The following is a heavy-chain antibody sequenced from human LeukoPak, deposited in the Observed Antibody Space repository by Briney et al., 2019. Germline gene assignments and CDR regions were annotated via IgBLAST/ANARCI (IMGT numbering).Heavy chain of an antibody. CDR3: ARNDFWSGYYGYYYYYMDV. Sequence: GGSLRLSCAASGFTFSSYWMSWVRQAPGKGLEWVANIKQDGSEKYYVDSVKGRFTISRDNAKNSLYLQMNSLRAEDTAVYYCARNDFWSGYYGYYYYYMDVWGKGTTVTVSS. V-gene: IGHV3-7*01. J-gene: IGHJ6*03. CDR2: IKQDGSEK. CDR1: GFTFSSYW. D-gene: IGHD3-3*01.